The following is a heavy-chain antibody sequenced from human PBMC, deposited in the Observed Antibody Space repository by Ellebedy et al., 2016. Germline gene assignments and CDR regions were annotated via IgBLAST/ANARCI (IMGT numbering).Heavy chain of an antibody. CDR1: GFTFISFA. CDR2: ISGGGGST. CDR3: ARRAWAVGAFDI. D-gene: IGHD1-26*01. J-gene: IGHJ3*02. V-gene: IGHV3-23*01. Sequence: GGSLRLXCAASGFTFISFAMNWVRQAPGKGLEWVSAISGGGGSTYYADSVKGRFTISRDNSKNTLYLQMNSLRAEDTAVYYCARRAWAVGAFDIWGQGTRVTVSS.